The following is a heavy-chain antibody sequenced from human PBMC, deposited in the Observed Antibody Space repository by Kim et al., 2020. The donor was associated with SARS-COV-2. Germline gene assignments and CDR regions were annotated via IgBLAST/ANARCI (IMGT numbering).Heavy chain of an antibody. V-gene: IGHV5-51*01. D-gene: IGHD2-2*02. J-gene: IGHJ4*02. CDR2: IYPVDSET. CDR1: GYTFTNSW. CDR3: ARQGCTTTSCHTIDY. Sequence: GESLKISCKGSGYTFTNSWIAWVRQMPGKGLESMGIIYPVDSETRYSPSFQGQVTISVDKSISTAFLQWSSLETSYTAAYYCARQGCTTTSCHTIDYWGQGTLVTVSS.